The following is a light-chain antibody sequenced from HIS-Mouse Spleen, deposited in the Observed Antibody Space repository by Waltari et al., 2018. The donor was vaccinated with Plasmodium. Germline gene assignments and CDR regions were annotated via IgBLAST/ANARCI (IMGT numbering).Light chain of an antibody. V-gene: IGKV3-11*01. J-gene: IGKJ4*01. CDR2: DAS. CDR3: QQRSNWPRVLT. CDR1: QSVSSY. Sequence: EIVLTQSPATLSLSPGERATLSCRASQSVSSYLAWYQQKPGQAPRLLIYDASNRATGITARFSGSGSGTDFTRTISSLEPEDFAVYYCQQRSNWPRVLTFGGGTKVEIK.